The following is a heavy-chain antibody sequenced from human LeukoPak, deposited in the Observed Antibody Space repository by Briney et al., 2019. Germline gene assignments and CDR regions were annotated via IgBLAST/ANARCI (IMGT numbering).Heavy chain of an antibody. Sequence: ASVKVSCKASGYTFTNYAISWVRQAPGQGREWMGWISTYNGNTNYAQKFQGRVTMTTDTSTSTAYMELRSLRSDDTAVYYCAREAAAGPNFDYWGQGTLVTVSS. V-gene: IGHV1-18*01. D-gene: IGHD6-13*01. CDR3: AREAAAGPNFDY. J-gene: IGHJ4*02. CDR1: GYTFTNYA. CDR2: ISTYNGNT.